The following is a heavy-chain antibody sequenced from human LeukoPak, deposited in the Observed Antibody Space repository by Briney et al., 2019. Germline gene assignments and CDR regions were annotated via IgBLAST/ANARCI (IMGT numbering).Heavy chain of an antibody. CDR2: IYTSGST. V-gene: IGHV4-4*07. Sequence: SETLSLTCTVSGGSIGSYYWSWIRQPAGKGLEWIGRIYTSGSTNYNPSLKSRVTMSVDTSKNQFSLKLSSVTAADTAVYYCARDSLWFGESLDVWGKGTTVTVSS. D-gene: IGHD3-10*01. CDR3: ARDSLWFGESLDV. CDR1: GGSIGSYY. J-gene: IGHJ6*04.